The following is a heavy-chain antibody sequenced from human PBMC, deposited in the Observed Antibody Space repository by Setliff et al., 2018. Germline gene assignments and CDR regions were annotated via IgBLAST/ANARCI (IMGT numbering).Heavy chain of an antibody. V-gene: IGHV3-7*01. CDR3: ASATGY. CDR2: INPGGSEE. CDR1: GFTFNTFW. J-gene: IGHJ4*02. Sequence: GESLKISCAASGFTFNTFWMTWVRQAPGKGLEWVANINPGGSEEYYLDSVKGRFTISRDNAKTSLYLLMNSLRADDTAVHFCASATGYWGQGILVTVSS.